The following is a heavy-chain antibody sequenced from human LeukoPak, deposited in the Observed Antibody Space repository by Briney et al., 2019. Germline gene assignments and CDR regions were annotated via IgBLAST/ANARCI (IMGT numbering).Heavy chain of an antibody. CDR3: AKDEDIVAMICCDY. D-gene: IGHD5-12*01. V-gene: IGHV3-23*01. CDR2: ISGSGGGT. J-gene: IGHJ4*02. Sequence: GGSLRLSCAASGFTFSNAWMSWVRQAPGKGLEWVSAISGSGGGTYYADSVKGRFTISRDNSKNTLYLQMNSLRAEDTAVYYCAKDEDIVAMICCDYWGQGTLVTVSS. CDR1: GFTFSNAW.